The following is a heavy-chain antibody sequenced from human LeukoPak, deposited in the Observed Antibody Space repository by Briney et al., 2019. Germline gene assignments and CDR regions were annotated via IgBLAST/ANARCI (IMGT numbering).Heavy chain of an antibody. D-gene: IGHD3-9*01. J-gene: IGHJ3*02. CDR1: GGTFSSYT. V-gene: IGHV1-69*05. CDR3: ARDWSPNYDILTGLVAFDI. Sequence: SVKVSCKASGGTFSSYTISWVRQAPGQGLEWMGRIIPIFGTANYAQKFQGRVTITTDESTSTAYMELSSLRSEDTAVYYCARDWSPNYDILTGLVAFDIWGQGTMVTVSS. CDR2: IIPIFGTA.